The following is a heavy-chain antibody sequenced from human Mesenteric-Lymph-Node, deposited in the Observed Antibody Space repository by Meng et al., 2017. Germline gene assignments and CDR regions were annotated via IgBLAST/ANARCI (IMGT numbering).Heavy chain of an antibody. CDR3: AREGSDSGDYRKFND. V-gene: IGHV1-69*05. Sequence: SVKVSCKASGGTFSSYAISWVRQAPGQGLEWMGGIIPIFGTANYAQKFQGRVTITTDESTSTAYMELSSLRSEDTAVYYCAREGSDSGDYRKFNDWGQGTLVTVSS. CDR2: IIPIFGTA. J-gene: IGHJ4*01. CDR1: GGTFSSYA. D-gene: IGHD4-17*01.